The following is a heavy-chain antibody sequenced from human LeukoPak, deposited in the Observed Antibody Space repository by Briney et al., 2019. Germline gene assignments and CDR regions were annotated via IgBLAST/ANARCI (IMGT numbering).Heavy chain of an antibody. J-gene: IGHJ6*03. Sequence: GASVKVSCTASGYTFTSYAMNWVRQAPGQGLEWMGWINTNTGNPTYAQGFTGRFVFSLDTSVSTAYLQISSLKAEDTAVYYCARLYGSGPHYYYYYMDVWGKGTTVTVSS. V-gene: IGHV7-4-1*02. D-gene: IGHD3-10*01. CDR2: INTNTGNP. CDR3: ARLYGSGPHYYYYYMDV. CDR1: GYTFTSYA.